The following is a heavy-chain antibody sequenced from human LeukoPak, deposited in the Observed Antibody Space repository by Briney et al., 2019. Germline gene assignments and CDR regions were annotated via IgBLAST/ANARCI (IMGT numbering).Heavy chain of an antibody. D-gene: IGHD2-15*01. CDR1: GYTFTSYG. CDR2: ISAYNGNT. J-gene: IGHJ6*03. CDR3: AREVVVAAIYMDV. V-gene: IGHV1-18*01. Sequence: ASVKVSCKASGYTFTSYGISWVRQAPGQGLEWMGWISAYNGNTNYAQKFQGRVTMTRDTSISTAYMELSRLRSDDTAVYYCAREVVVAAIYMDVWGKGTTVTISS.